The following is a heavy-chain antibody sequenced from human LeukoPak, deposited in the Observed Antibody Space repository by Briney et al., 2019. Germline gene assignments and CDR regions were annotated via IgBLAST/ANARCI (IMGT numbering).Heavy chain of an antibody. D-gene: IGHD5-18*01. CDR3: ARTPRGYSYGYPDYFDY. V-gene: IGHV3-66*01. Sequence: GGSLRLSCAASRFTVSSNYMSWVRQAPGKGLEWVSVIYSGGSTYYADSVKGRFTISRDNSKNTLYLQMNSLRAEDTAVYYCARTPRGYSYGYPDYFDYWGQGTLVTVSS. CDR2: IYSGGST. CDR1: RFTVSSNY. J-gene: IGHJ4*02.